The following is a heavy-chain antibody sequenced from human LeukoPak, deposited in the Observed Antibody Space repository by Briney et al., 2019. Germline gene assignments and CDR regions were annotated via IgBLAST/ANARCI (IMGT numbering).Heavy chain of an antibody. CDR3: ARDSNGPAF. J-gene: IGHJ4*02. V-gene: IGHV3-53*01. D-gene: IGHD6-19*01. CDR2: IYSDGGT. Sequence: GGSLRLSCVASGFTASNSYMSWVRQAPGKGLEWVSVIYSDGGTFYSDSVKGRFTISRDYSKSTLYLQMNSLRADDTAVYYCARDSNGPAFWGQGTLVTVSS. CDR1: GFTASNSY.